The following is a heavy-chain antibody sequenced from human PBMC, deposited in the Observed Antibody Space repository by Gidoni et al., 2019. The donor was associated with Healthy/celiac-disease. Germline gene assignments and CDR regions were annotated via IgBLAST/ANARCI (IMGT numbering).Heavy chain of an antibody. V-gene: IGHV4-59*01. CDR3: ARVVAATEVLFVDY. J-gene: IGHJ4*02. CDR2: IYYSGRT. CDR1: GCSISSYY. D-gene: IGHD2-15*01. Sequence: QLQLPDSGPGLVTPSATLSLPFTVPGCSISSYYWSWIRQPPGKGLEWIGYIYYSGRTNYNPSVKSRVTISVDKSKNQLSLKLSSVTAADTAVYYCARVVAATEVLFVDYWGQGTLVTVSS.